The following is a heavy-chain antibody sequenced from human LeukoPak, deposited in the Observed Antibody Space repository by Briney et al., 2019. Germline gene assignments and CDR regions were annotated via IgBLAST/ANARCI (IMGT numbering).Heavy chain of an antibody. CDR3: ARDRRYCSGGSCYSDGMDV. CDR1: GGSISSYY. J-gene: IGHJ6*02. V-gene: IGHV4-59*01. Sequence: SETLPLTCTVSGGSISSYYWSWIRQPPGKGLEWIGYIYYSGSTNYNPSLKSRVTISVDTSKNQFSLKLSSVTAADTAVYHCARDRRYCSGGSCYSDGMDVWGQGTTVTVSS. CDR2: IYYSGST. D-gene: IGHD2-15*01.